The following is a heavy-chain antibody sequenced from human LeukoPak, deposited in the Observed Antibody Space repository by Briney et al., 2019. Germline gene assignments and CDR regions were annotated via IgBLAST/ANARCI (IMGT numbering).Heavy chain of an antibody. D-gene: IGHD5/OR15-5a*01. J-gene: IGHJ4*02. CDR3: AREGSIVY. CDR1: GFTFSSYE. Sequence: GGSLRLSCAASGFTFSSYELNWVRQAPGKGLEWVSYISSSGTTTYYADSVKGRFTISRDNAKNSLSLQMNSLRAEDTAVYYCAREGSIVYWGQGTLVTVSS. CDR2: ISSSGTTT. V-gene: IGHV3-48*03.